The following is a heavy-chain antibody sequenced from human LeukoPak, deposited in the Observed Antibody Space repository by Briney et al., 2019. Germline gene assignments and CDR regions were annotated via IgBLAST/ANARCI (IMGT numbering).Heavy chain of an antibody. D-gene: IGHD6-19*01. CDR3: ARGVAGTPLTDY. CDR1: GYTFTGYN. Sequence: ASVKVSCKASGYTFTGYNMHWVRQVPGQGLEWMGWITPNSGGTNSAQEFQGRVTMTRDTSISTAYMELSRLTTDDTAVYYCARGVAGTPLTDYWGQGTLVTVSS. CDR2: ITPNSGGT. V-gene: IGHV1-2*02. J-gene: IGHJ4*02.